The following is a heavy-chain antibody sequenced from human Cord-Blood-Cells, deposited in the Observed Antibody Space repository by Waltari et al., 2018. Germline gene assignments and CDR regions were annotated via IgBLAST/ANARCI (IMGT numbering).Heavy chain of an antibody. Sequence: QVQLVQSGAEVKKPGASVKVSCKASGYTFTSYYMHWVRQAPGQGLEWMGIINPSGGSTSYAQKFQGRVTMTRDTSTSTVYMELSSLRSEDTAVYYCARGSYLGYCSSTSCNNWFDPWGQGTLVTVSS. J-gene: IGHJ5*02. D-gene: IGHD2-2*01. V-gene: IGHV1-46*01. CDR2: INPSGGST. CDR1: GYTFTSYY. CDR3: ARGSYLGYCSSTSCNNWFDP.